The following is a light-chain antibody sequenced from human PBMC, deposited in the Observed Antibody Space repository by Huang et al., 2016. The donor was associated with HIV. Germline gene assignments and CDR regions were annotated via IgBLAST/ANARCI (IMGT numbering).Light chain of an antibody. V-gene: IGKV3-11*01. Sequence: EIVLTQSPGTLSLSPGERANLSCRASQSVSSFLAWYQQKPGQAPRLLIYDASTRATGSPARFSGSGSGTDFTLTISSLEPEDFAVYYCQQRSNGPLYTFGQGTKLEIK. CDR2: DAS. CDR3: QQRSNGPLYT. CDR1: QSVSSF. J-gene: IGKJ2*01.